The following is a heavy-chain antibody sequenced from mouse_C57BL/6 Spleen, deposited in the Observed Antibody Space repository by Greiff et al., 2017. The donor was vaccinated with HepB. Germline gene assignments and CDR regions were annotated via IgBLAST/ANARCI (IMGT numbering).Heavy chain of an antibody. J-gene: IGHJ2*01. CDR2: ISYDGSN. V-gene: IGHV3-6*01. Sequence: VQLKESGPGLVKPSQSLSLTCSVTGYSITSGYYWNWIRQFPGNKLEWMGYISYDGSNNYNPSLKNRISITRDTSKNQFFLKLNSVTTEDTATYYCARVGAYYSNYVDYWGQGTTLTVSS. CDR3: ARVGAYYSNYVDY. CDR1: GYSITSGYY. D-gene: IGHD2-5*01.